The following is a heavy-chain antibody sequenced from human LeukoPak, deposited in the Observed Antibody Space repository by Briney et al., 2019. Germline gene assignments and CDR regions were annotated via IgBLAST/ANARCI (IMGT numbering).Heavy chain of an antibody. J-gene: IGHJ4*02. CDR3: ARDRVRRGGKTPNSFDY. CDR1: GYTFTGYY. V-gene: IGHV1-2*02. D-gene: IGHD3-16*01. CDR2: INPNSGGT. Sequence: GASVKVSCKASGYTFTGYYMHWVRQAPGQGLEWMGWINPNSGGTNYAQKFQGRVTMTRDTSISTAYMELSRLRSDDTAVYYCARDRVRRGGKTPNSFDYWGQGTLVTVSS.